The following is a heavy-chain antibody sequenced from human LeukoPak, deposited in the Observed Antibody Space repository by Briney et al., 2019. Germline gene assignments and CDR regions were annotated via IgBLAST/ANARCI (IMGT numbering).Heavy chain of an antibody. J-gene: IGHJ4*02. CDR2: ISYDGSNK. D-gene: IGHD3-3*01. V-gene: IGHV3-30*18. Sequence: GGSLRLSCAASGFTFSSYGMNWVRQAPGEGLEWVAVISYDGSNKYYADSVKGRFTISRDNSKNTLYLQMNSLRAEDTAVYYCAKDQIEYYDFFTYDYWGQGTLVTVSS. CDR1: GFTFSSYG. CDR3: AKDQIEYYDFFTYDY.